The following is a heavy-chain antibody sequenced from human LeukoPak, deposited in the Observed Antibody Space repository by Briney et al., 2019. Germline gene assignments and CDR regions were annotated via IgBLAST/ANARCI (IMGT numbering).Heavy chain of an antibody. CDR3: TRALVPAAGPPHDAFDI. CDR2: IYYSGST. Sequence: SETLSLTCTVSGGSISSSSYYWGWIRQPPGKGLEWIGSIYYSGSTYYNPSLKSRVTISVDTSKNQVSLKLSSVTAADTAVYYCTRALVPAAGPPHDAFDIWGQGTMVTVSS. V-gene: IGHV4-39*07. D-gene: IGHD6-13*01. CDR1: GGSISSSSYY. J-gene: IGHJ3*02.